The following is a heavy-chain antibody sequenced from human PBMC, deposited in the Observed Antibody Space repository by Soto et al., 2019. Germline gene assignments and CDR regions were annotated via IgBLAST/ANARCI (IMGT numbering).Heavy chain of an antibody. CDR1: GYTFTSYY. Sequence: VKVSCKASGYTFTSYYIHWVRQAPGQGLEWMGWINPITGGTNYAPKFQGRVTMTRDTSITTAYMELSRLRSDDTAVYYCARNYYDSSDRDYLDYWGQGTPVTVSS. J-gene: IGHJ4*02. CDR2: INPITGGT. CDR3: ARNYYDSSDRDYLDY. D-gene: IGHD3-22*01. V-gene: IGHV1-2*02.